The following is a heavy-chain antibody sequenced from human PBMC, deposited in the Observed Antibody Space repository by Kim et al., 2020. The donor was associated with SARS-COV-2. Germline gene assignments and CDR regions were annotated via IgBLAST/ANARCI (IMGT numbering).Heavy chain of an antibody. CDR2: INHSGST. V-gene: IGHV4-34*01. Sequence: SETLSLTCAVYGGSFSGYYWSWIRQPPGKELEWIGEINHSGSTNYNPSLKSRVTISVDTSKNQFSLKLSSVTAADTAVYYCARGAYSSGWYGNKNWFDPWGQGTLVTVSS. CDR3: ARGAYSSGWYGNKNWFDP. J-gene: IGHJ5*02. D-gene: IGHD6-19*01. CDR1: GGSFSGYY.